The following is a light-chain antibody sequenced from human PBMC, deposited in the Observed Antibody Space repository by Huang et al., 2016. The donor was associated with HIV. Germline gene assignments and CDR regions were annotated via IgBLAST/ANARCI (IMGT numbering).Light chain of an antibody. CDR1: QSLVHSDGNTY. V-gene: IGKV2-30*02. Sequence: DVVMTQSPLSLPVTLGQPASISCRSSQSLVHSDGNTYLNWFQQRPGQSPRRLIYKVSNRDSGVPDRFSGSGSGTDSTLKISRVEAEDVGVYYCMQGTLWPYTFGQGTKLEIK. J-gene: IGKJ2*01. CDR2: KVS. CDR3: MQGTLWPYT.